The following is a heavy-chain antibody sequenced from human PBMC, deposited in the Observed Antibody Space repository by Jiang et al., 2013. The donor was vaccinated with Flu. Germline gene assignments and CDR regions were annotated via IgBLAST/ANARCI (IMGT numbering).Heavy chain of an antibody. CDR1: GYAFTSFY. V-gene: IGHV5-51*01. CDR2: IYPGDSDT. J-gene: IGHJ4*02. D-gene: IGHD5-18*01. CDR3: ASPRGYSYGPFDY. Sequence: AEVKKPGESLKISCEGSGYAFTSFYIAWVRQLPGKGLEWMGIIYPGDSDTKYSPSFQGQVTISVDKSISTAYLQWSSLKASDTAIYYCASPRGYSYGPFDYWGQGTLVHRLL.